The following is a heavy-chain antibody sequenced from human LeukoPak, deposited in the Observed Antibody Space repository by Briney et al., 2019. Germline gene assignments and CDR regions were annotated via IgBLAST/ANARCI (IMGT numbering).Heavy chain of an antibody. CDR2: IYYSGST. J-gene: IGHJ5*02. V-gene: IGHV4-59*08. CDR1: GGSISSYY. CDR3: ARSVVVPAAILRVFDP. Sequence: SETLSLTCAVSGGSISSYYWSWIRQPPGKGLEWIGYIYYSGSTNYNPSLKSRVTISVDTSKNQFSLKLSSMTAADTAVYYCARSVVVPAAILRVFDPWGQGTLVTVSS. D-gene: IGHD2-2*01.